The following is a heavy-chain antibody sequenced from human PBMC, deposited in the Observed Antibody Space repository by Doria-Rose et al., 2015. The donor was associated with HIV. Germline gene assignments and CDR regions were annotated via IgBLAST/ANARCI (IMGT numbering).Heavy chain of an antibody. V-gene: IGHV4-61*02. CDR3: AREGFSSGSYQVPYFDF. Sequence: KPSQTLSLTCTVSGGSISSGSYYWSWIRQPAGKGLEWIGRIYTSGNTKYNPSLKSRITISIDTSKNQFSLNLSSVTAADTAVYYCAREGFSSGSYQVPYFDFWGQGTLVTVSS. J-gene: IGHJ4*02. CDR1: GGSISSGSYY. D-gene: IGHD6-19*01. CDR2: IYTSGNT.